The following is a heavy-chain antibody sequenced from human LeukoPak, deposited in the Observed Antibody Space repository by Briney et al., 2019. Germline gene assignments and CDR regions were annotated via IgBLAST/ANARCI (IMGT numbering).Heavy chain of an antibody. J-gene: IGHJ4*02. D-gene: IGHD6-6*01. CDR1: GGSISSSSYY. CDR3: ARTGIAARRGIDY. CDR2: INHSGST. V-gene: IGHV4-39*07. Sequence: SEALSLTCTVSGGSISSSSYYWGWIRQPPGKGLEWIGEINHSGSTNYNPTLKSRVTISVDTSKNQFSLKLSSVTAADTAVYYCARTGIAARRGIDYWGQGTLVTVSS.